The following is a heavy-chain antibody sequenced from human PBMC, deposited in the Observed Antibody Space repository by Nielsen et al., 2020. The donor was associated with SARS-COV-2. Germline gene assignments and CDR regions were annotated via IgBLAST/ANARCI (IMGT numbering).Heavy chain of an antibody. CDR3: AREIVGATKDY. D-gene: IGHD1-26*01. CDR2: IWYDGSNK. Sequence: GGSLRLSCAASGFTFSSYGMHWVRQAPGKGLEWVAVIWYDGSNKYYADSVKGRFTISRDNSKNTLYLQMNSLRAEDTAVYYCAREIVGATKDYWGQGTLVTVSS. CDR1: GFTFSSYG. V-gene: IGHV3-33*01. J-gene: IGHJ4*02.